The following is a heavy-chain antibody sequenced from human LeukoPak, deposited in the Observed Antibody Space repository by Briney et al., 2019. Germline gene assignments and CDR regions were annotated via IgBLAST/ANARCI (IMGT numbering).Heavy chain of an antibody. CDR3: ARNGLYYDILTGDYYYYYYMDV. D-gene: IGHD3-9*01. J-gene: IGHJ6*03. V-gene: IGHV4-4*07. CDR2: IYTSGST. Sequence: SETLSLTCTVSGGSISSYYWSWIRQPAGKGLEWIGRIYTSGSTNYNPSLKSRVTMSVDTSNNQFSLKLSSVTAADTAVYYCARNGLYYDILTGDYYYYYYMDVWGKGITVTVSS. CDR1: GGSISSYY.